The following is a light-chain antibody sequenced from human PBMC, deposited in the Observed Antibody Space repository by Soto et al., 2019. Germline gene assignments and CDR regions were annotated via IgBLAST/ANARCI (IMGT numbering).Light chain of an antibody. CDR3: QQYDKSPLT. Sequence: EIVLTQSPGTLSLSPGERATLSCRASQSVSNSHLAWHQQKPGQAPRLLIFGVSSMAAGIPDRFSGSGSGTDFTLTISRLEPEDYAVYYCQQYDKSPLTFGGGTKVDIK. CDR2: GVS. CDR1: QSVSNSH. V-gene: IGKV3-20*01. J-gene: IGKJ4*01.